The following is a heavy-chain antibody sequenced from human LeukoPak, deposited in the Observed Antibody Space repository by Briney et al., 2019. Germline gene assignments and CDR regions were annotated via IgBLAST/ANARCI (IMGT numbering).Heavy chain of an antibody. Sequence: SETLSLTCAVSGYSISSGYYWGWIRQPPGKGLEWIGYIYYSGSTYYNPSLKSRVTISVDTSKNQFSLKLSSVTAADTAVYYCARSLYDFWSGYKYWGQGTLVTVSS. V-gene: IGHV4-38-2*01. CDR1: GYSISSGYY. CDR3: ARSLYDFWSGYKY. D-gene: IGHD3-3*01. J-gene: IGHJ4*02. CDR2: IYYSGST.